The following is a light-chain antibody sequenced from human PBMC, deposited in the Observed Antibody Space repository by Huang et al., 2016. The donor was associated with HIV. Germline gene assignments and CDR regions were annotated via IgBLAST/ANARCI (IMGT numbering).Light chain of an antibody. CDR3: QSYHSAPRT. Sequence: DIQMTQSPSSLSASVGDRVTITCRASQGISNFLARYQQEPGQVPKLLIYGASTLQSGVPSRFSGSGSGTDFSLTISSLQPEDVATYYCQSYHSAPRTFGQGTKVEIK. J-gene: IGKJ1*01. CDR2: GAS. CDR1: QGISNF. V-gene: IGKV1-27*01.